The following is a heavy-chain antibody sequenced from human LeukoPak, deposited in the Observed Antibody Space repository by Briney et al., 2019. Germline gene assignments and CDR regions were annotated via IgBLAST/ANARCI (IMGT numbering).Heavy chain of an antibody. CDR1: GGSFSGYY. Sequence: SETLSLTCAVSGGSFSGYYWTWIRQPPGKGLEWIGEINHSGSANYNPSLKSRVTISLDTSKNQFSLKLSSVTAADTAVYYCARGPTERVVVPAANWFDPWGQGTLVTVSS. V-gene: IGHV4-34*01. CDR2: INHSGSA. CDR3: ARGPTERVVVPAANWFDP. J-gene: IGHJ5*02. D-gene: IGHD2-2*01.